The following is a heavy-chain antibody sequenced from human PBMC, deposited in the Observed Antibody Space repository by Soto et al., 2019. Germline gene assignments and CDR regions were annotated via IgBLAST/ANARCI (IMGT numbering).Heavy chain of an antibody. J-gene: IGHJ6*02. CDR3: ASSYSNYALIDYYYYGMDV. CDR2: INGGNGNT. D-gene: IGHD4-4*01. CDR1: GXTVPNYA. Sequence: ASVKVSCKASGXTVPNYAIHWVRQAPGQRLEWMGWINGGNGNTYYSEHFQGRVTFTRDTSAGTVYMQLSSLTSEDTAVYYCASSYSNYALIDYYYYGMDVWGQGTTVTVSS. V-gene: IGHV1-3*01.